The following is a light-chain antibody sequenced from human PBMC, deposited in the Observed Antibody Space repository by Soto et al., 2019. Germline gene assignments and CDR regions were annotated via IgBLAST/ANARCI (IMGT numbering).Light chain of an antibody. CDR3: QQRSSWPIT. V-gene: IGKV3-11*01. J-gene: IGKJ3*01. CDR2: DAS. Sequence: EIVLTQSPGTLSLSPGEGATLSCRASQSVTRYLAWYQQRPGQTPRLLIYDASNRATGIPARFSGSGSGTDFTLSISSLEPEDFAVYYCQQRSSWPITFGPGTKVDIK. CDR1: QSVTRY.